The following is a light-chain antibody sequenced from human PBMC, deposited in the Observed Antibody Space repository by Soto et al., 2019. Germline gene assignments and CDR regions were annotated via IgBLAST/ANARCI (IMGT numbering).Light chain of an antibody. Sequence: DIQMTQSPSSLSASVGDRVTIICQARQDITNYLNWYQQKPGKAPKLLIYDASNLETGVPSRFSGSGSGTHFSFTISSLQPEDIATYYCQQYDNVPFTFGQGTRREMK. CDR2: DAS. CDR1: QDITNY. CDR3: QQYDNVPFT. J-gene: IGKJ5*01. V-gene: IGKV1-33*01.